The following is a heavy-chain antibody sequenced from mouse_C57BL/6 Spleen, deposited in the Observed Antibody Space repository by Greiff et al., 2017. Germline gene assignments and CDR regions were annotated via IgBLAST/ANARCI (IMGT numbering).Heavy chain of an antibody. Sequence: VQLQQSGAELVKPGASVKLSCTASGFNIKDYSMHWVKQRTEQGLEWIGRIDPEDGETKYASKFQGKATITAYTSSNTAYLQLSRLTSEDTAVYYCSIFGTLLCYYSIDYWGQGTAVTVSS. CDR1: GFNIKDYS. CDR2: IDPEDGET. CDR3: SIFGTLLCYYSIDY. D-gene: IGHD3-1*01. V-gene: IGHV14-2*01. J-gene: IGHJ4*01.